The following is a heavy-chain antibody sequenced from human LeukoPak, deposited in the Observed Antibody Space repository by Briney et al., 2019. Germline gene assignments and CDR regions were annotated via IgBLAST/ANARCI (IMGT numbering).Heavy chain of an antibody. V-gene: IGHV4-59*01. Sequence: SETLSLTCAVSGGSISSYYWSWIRQPPGKGLEWIGYIYYSGSTNYNPSLKSRVTISVDTSKNQFSLKLSSVTAADTAVYYCARGTRQSSNHYFDYWGQGTLVTVSS. CDR1: GGSISSYY. J-gene: IGHJ4*02. CDR3: ARGTRQSSNHYFDY. D-gene: IGHD4-11*01. CDR2: IYYSGST.